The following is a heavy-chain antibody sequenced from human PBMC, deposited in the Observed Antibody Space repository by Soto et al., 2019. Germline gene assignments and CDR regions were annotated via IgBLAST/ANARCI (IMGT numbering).Heavy chain of an antibody. J-gene: IGHJ4*02. CDR1: GGSISSYY. V-gene: IGHV4-59*01. Sequence: ETLSLTCTVSGGSISSYYWSWIRQPPGKGLEWIGYIYNSGSNSYNPSLKSRVTISVDMSKNQFSLKLSSVTAADTAVYYCARLYSSSSGKNFDYWGQGTLVTVSS. CDR2: IYNSGSN. CDR3: ARLYSSSSGKNFDY. D-gene: IGHD6-6*01.